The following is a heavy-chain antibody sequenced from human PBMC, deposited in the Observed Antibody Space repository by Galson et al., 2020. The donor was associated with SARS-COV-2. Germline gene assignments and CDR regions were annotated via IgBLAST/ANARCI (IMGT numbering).Heavy chain of an antibody. D-gene: IGHD3-10*01. V-gene: IGHV3-43*01. CDR3: SKGYGSWIYAFDI. J-gene: IGHJ3*02. CDR2: ISWDGGST. CDR1: GFTFDDYT. Sequence: GSLRLSCAASGFTFDDYTMHWVRQAPGKGLEWVSLISWDGGSTYYADSVKGRFTISRYNSKNSLYLQMNSLRTEDTALYYCSKGYGSWIYAFDIWGQGTMVTGSS.